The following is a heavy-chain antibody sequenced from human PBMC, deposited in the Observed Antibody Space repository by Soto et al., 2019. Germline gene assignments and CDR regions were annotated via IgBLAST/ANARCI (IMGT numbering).Heavy chain of an antibody. CDR2: ISGGGGSK. CDR1: GFTFGNYG. J-gene: IGHJ3*01. Sequence: EVQLLESGGGLVQPGGSLRLSCAASGFTFGNYGMNWVRQAPGKGLEWVSGISGGGGSKYYAGSVKGRFTISRDPSKNTVFLEMNSLRAEDTAVYYCAKGFIDVVTVLSPDYAFDVWGQGTMVTVSS. CDR3: AKGFIDVVTVLSPDYAFDV. V-gene: IGHV3-23*01. D-gene: IGHD2-21*02.